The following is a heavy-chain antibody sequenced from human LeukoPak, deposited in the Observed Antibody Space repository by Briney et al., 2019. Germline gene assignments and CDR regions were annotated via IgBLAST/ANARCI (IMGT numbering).Heavy chain of an antibody. V-gene: IGHV3-21*01. CDR1: GFTFSSYS. Sequence: GGSLRLSCAASGFTFSSYSMNWVRQAPGKGLEWVSSISSSSSYIYYADSVKGRFTISRDNAKNSLYLQMSSLRAEDTAVYYCASAGTTGTKGMDVWGKGTTVTVSS. CDR2: ISSSSSYI. CDR3: ASAGTTGTKGMDV. D-gene: IGHD1-1*01. J-gene: IGHJ6*04.